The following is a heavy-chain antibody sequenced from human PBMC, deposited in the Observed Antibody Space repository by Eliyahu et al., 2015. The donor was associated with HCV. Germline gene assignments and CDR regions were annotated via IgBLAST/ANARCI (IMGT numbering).Heavy chain of an antibody. CDR3: AKNMVRGVXHYYYGMDV. J-gene: IGHJ6*02. V-gene: IGHV3-23*01. CDR2: ISGSGGST. CDR1: GFTFSSXA. Sequence: EVQLLESGGGLVXPGGSLXLSCAASGFTFSSXAMSWVRQAPGKGLEWVSAISGSGGSTYYADSVKGRFTISRDNSKNTLYLQMNSLRAEDTAVYYCAKNMVRGVXHYYYGMDVWGQGTTVTVSS. D-gene: IGHD3-10*01.